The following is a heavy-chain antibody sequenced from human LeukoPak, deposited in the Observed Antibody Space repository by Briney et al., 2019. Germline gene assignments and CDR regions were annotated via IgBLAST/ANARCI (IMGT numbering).Heavy chain of an antibody. CDR1: GFTFDDYG. CDR2: INWNGGST. Sequence: GGSLRLSCAASGFTFDDYGMGWVRQAPGKGLEWVSGINWNGGSTGYADSVKGRFTISRDNAKNSLYLQMNSLRAEDTALYYCARDRLPYYYDSSGYFDYWGQGTLVTVSS. D-gene: IGHD3-22*01. V-gene: IGHV3-20*04. CDR3: ARDRLPYYYDSSGYFDY. J-gene: IGHJ4*02.